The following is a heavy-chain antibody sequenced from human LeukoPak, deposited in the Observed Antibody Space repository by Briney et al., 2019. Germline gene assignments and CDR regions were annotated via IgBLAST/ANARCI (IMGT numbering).Heavy chain of an antibody. D-gene: IGHD6-6*01. V-gene: IGHV3-74*01. CDR3: ARGPNSNWSGLDF. Sequence: GGSLRLSCSASGFSFSGHWMHWARQPPGKGLVWVSRISPTGSTTSYADSVKGRFTVSRDNAKNTLYLQVNNLRAEDTAVYYCARGPNSNWSGLDFWGQGTLLTVSS. J-gene: IGHJ4*02. CDR1: GFSFSGHW. CDR2: ISPTGSTT.